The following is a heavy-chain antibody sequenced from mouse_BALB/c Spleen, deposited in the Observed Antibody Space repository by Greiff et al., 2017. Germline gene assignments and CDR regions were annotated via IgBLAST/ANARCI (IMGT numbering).Heavy chain of an antibody. CDR3: ARRDYGSSSWYFDV. J-gene: IGHJ1*01. Sequence: EVKVVESGGGLVKPGGSLKLSCAASGFAFSSYDMSWVRQTPEKRLEWVAYISSGGGSTYYPDTVKGRFTISRDNAKNTLYLQMSSLKSEDTAMYYCARRDYGSSSWYFDVWGAGTTVTVSA. D-gene: IGHD1-1*01. V-gene: IGHV5-12-1*01. CDR2: ISSGGGST. CDR1: GFAFSSYD.